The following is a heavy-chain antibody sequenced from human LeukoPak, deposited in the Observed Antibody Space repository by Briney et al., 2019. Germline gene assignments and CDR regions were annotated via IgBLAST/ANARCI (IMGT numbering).Heavy chain of an antibody. CDR3: AKGYGAYYQYFIGV. CDR2: ISSSGSTI. J-gene: IGHJ6*03. Sequence: PGGSLRLSCVFSGFNFDNYEMNWVRQAPGKGLEWVSYISSSGSTIYYADSVKGRFTISRDNARNSVFLQMNRLRAEDTAVYYCAKGYGAYYQYFIGVLGKGTTGTGSS. D-gene: IGHD3-16*01. CDR1: GFNFDNYE. V-gene: IGHV3-48*03.